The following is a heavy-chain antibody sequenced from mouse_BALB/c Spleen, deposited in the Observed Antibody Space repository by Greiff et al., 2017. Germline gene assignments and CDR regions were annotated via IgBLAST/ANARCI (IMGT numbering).Heavy chain of an antibody. V-gene: IGHV5-9*03. Sequence: DVMLVESGGGLVKPGGSLKLSCAASGFTFSSYTMSWVRQTPEKRLEWVATISSGGGNTYYPDSVKGRFTISRDNAKNNLYLQMSSLRSEDTALYYCARTGMAYWGQGTLVTVSA. CDR3: ARTGMAY. CDR2: ISSGGGNT. CDR1: GFTFSSYT. D-gene: IGHD4-1*01. J-gene: IGHJ3*01.